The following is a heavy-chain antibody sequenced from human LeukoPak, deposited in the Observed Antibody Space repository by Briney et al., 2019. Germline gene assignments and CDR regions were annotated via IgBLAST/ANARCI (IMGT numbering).Heavy chain of an antibody. CDR1: GYTFTSYG. CDR2: ISAYNGNT. D-gene: IGHD3-9*01. J-gene: IGHJ4*02. V-gene: IGHV1-18*01. CDR3: ARDSYYDILTGYYTRHASFDY. Sequence: ASVKVSCKASGYTFTSYGISWVRQAPGQGLEWMGWISAYNGNTNYAQKLQGRVTMTTDTSTSTAYMELRSLRSDDTAVYYCARDSYYDILTGYYTRHASFDYWGQGTLVTVSS.